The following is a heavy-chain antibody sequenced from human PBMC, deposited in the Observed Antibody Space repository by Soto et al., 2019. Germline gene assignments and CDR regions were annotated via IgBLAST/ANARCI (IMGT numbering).Heavy chain of an antibody. CDR1: GGSIRSNNW. V-gene: IGHV4-4*02. J-gene: IGHJ6*02. CDR2: IHHSENT. CDR3: AKSMTTVSFDYYYYYGLDV. Sequence: QVRLQESGPGLVKPSGTLSLTCDISGGSIRSNNWWNWVRQAPGKGLEWIGEIHHSENTNYTPSLKSRVTRSVGKSKTQFCLMLTSVTAADTAVYYCAKSMTTVSFDYYYYYGLDVWGQGTTVTVSS. D-gene: IGHD4-4*01.